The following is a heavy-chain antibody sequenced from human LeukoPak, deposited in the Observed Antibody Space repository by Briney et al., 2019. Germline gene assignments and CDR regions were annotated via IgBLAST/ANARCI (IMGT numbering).Heavy chain of an antibody. J-gene: IGHJ4*02. D-gene: IGHD2-15*01. CDR3: AREGGPYCSGGSCYPYFDY. CDR1: GGSISSYY. Sequence: SETLSLTCTVSGGSISSYYWSWIRQPPGKGLEWIGYIYYSGSTNYNPSLKSRVTISVDTSKNQFSLKLSSVTAADTAVYYCAREGGPYCSGGSCYPYFDYWGQGTLVTVSS. V-gene: IGHV4-59*01. CDR2: IYYSGST.